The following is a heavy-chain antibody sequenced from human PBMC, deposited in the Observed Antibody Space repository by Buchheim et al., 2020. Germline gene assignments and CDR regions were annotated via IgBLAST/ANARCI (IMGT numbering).Heavy chain of an antibody. CDR2: IQFSGST. J-gene: IGHJ4*02. CDR3: ARIDSSSWKDYFDY. V-gene: IGHV4-39*01. D-gene: IGHD6-13*01. CDR1: GGPITNTIYY. Sequence: QLQLQESGPGLVKPSETLSLTCTVSGGPITNTIYYWGWIRQPPGKGLEWIGSIQFSGSTYDSPSPNSRVTISVDTNTNQFSLKLSSVTAADTAVYYCARIDSSSWKDYFDYWGQGTL.